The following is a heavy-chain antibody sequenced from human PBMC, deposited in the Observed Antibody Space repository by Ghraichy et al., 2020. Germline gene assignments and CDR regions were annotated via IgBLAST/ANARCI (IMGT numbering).Heavy chain of an antibody. CDR1: GFTFSTYE. CDR3: ARVSYQLISH. J-gene: IGHJ4*02. D-gene: IGHD2-2*01. Sequence: GGSLRLSCAASGFTFSTYEMNWVRQAPGKGLEWVSYISGGGETMYYADSVKGRLTISRDNAKNSLYLQMNSLRAEDTAVYYCARVSYQLISHWGQGTLVTVSS. V-gene: IGHV3-48*03. CDR2: ISGGGETM.